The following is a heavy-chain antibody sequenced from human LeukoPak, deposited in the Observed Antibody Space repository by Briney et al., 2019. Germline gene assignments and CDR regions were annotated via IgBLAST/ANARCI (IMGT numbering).Heavy chain of an antibody. CDR2: IYYSGST. Sequence: SETLSLTCTVSGGSISSTSCYWGWIRQPPGKGLEWIGSIYYSGSTYYKPSLKSRVTISVDTSKNQFSLKLTSVTAADTAVYYCARQVRGYCSSTSCHTDYWGQGTLVTVSS. D-gene: IGHD2-2*01. CDR3: ARQVRGYCSSTSCHTDY. V-gene: IGHV4-39*01. CDR1: GGSISSTSCY. J-gene: IGHJ4*02.